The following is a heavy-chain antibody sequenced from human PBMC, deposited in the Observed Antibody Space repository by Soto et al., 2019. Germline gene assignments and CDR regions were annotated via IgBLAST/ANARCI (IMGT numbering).Heavy chain of an antibody. CDR2: IYPGDSET. V-gene: IGHV5-51*01. D-gene: IGHD6-13*01. Sequence: ESLKISCKGSGYSFSYYWIVWVRQMHGKGLEWMGIIYPGDSETKYSPSFQGQVTISADKSINTAYLQWISLKASDTAMYYCARRRAGNPDDWFDPWGQGTLVTVSS. CDR3: ARRRAGNPDDWFDP. J-gene: IGHJ5*02. CDR1: GYSFSYYW.